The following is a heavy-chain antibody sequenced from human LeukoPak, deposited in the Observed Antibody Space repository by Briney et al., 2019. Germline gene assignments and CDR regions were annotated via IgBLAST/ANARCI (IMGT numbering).Heavy chain of an antibody. Sequence: GASVKVSCKASGGTFSSYAISWVRQAPGQGLEWMGGIIPIFGTANYAQKFQGRVTITADESTSTAYMELSSLRSEDTAVYYCAREAYGDHETFDYWGQGTLVTVSS. J-gene: IGHJ4*02. V-gene: IGHV1-69*13. CDR3: AREAYGDHETFDY. CDR1: GGTFSSYA. CDR2: IIPIFGTA. D-gene: IGHD4-17*01.